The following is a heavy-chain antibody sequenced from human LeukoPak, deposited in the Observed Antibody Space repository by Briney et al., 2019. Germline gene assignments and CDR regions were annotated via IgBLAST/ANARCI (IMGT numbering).Heavy chain of an antibody. J-gene: IGHJ3*02. CDR3: ARDIGYDSSGGTDDAFDI. V-gene: IGHV3-48*03. D-gene: IGHD3-22*01. CDR2: ISSSGSTI. Sequence: GGSLRLSCAASGFTFSSYEMNWVRQAPGKGLEWVSYISSSGSTIYYADSVEGRFTISRDNAKNSLYLQMNSLRAEDTAVYYCARDIGYDSSGGTDDAFDIWGQGTMVTVSS. CDR1: GFTFSSYE.